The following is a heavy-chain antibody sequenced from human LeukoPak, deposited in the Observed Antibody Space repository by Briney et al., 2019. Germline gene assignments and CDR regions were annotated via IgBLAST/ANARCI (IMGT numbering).Heavy chain of an antibody. Sequence: PGGSLRLSCAASGFTFSSYAMSWVRQAPGKGLEWVSVFYSGGSTYYADSVKGRFTISRDNSKNTLYLQLNSLRAEDTAVYYCARGDVFDYWGQGTLVIVSS. CDR1: GFTFSSYA. D-gene: IGHD5-24*01. V-gene: IGHV3-23*03. J-gene: IGHJ4*02. CDR3: ARGDVFDY. CDR2: FYSGGST.